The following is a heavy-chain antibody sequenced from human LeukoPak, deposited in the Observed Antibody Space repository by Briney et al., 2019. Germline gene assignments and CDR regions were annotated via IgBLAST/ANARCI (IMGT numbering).Heavy chain of an antibody. Sequence: SVKVSCKASGYTFTGYYMHWLRQAPGQGLEWMGWINPNSGGTNYAQKFQGRVSMTRDTSISTAYMELSRLRSDDTAVYYCARVCGGSCRDDAFDIWGQGTMVTVSS. CDR2: INPNSGGT. D-gene: IGHD2-15*01. V-gene: IGHV1-2*02. J-gene: IGHJ3*02. CDR1: GYTFTGYY. CDR3: ARVCGGSCRDDAFDI.